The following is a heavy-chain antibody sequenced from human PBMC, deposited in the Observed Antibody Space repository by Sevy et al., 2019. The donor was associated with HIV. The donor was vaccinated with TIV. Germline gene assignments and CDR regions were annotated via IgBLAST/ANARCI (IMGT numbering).Heavy chain of an antibody. V-gene: IGHV3-23*01. D-gene: IGHD3-3*01. CDR2: ISGSGGST. Sequence: GGSLRLSCAASGFTFSSYAMSWVRQAPGKGLEWVSAISGSGGSTYYADSVKGRFTISRDNSKNKLYLQMNSLRAEDTAVYYCAKAGSTYYDFWSGYSSPSYFDYWGQGTLVTVSS. CDR1: GFTFSSYA. J-gene: IGHJ4*02. CDR3: AKAGSTYYDFWSGYSSPSYFDY.